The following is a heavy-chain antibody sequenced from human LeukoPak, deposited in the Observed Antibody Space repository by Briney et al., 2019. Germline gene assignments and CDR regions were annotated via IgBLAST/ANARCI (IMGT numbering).Heavy chain of an antibody. V-gene: IGHV3-48*03. Sequence: GGSLRLSCAASGFTFSSYEMNWVRQAPGKGLEWVSYIGSSGTTMYYTDSVKGRFTISRDNAKNSLYLQMNGLRAEDTAVYYCARDCGGDCYYFDYWGQGTLVTVSS. CDR1: GFTFSSYE. CDR2: IGSSGTTM. J-gene: IGHJ4*02. CDR3: ARDCGGDCYYFDY. D-gene: IGHD2-21*02.